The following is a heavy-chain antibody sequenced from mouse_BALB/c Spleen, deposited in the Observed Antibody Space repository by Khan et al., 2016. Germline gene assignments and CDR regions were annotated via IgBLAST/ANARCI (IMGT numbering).Heavy chain of an antibody. CDR2: IDPETGGT. CDR3: TREGIFCGNYDFDS. D-gene: IGHD2-1*01. J-gene: IGHJ2*01. Sequence: VQLQESGAELVRPGASVTLSCKASGYTFSDYEMHWVKQTPVHGLEWIGAIDPETGGTAYNQKFKGQATLTAGRSSSTAYMELRSLTSEDSAVYYCTREGIFCGNYDFDSWGQGTTLTVSS. CDR1: GYTFSDYE. V-gene: IGHV1-15*01.